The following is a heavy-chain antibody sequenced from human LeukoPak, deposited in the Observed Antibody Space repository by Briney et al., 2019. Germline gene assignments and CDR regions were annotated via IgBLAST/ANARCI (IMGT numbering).Heavy chain of an antibody. J-gene: IGHJ5*02. CDR3: ARGPMTTVRGVITRYNWFDP. CDR2: MNPDSGNT. D-gene: IGHD3-10*01. V-gene: IGHV1-8*01. CDR1: GYTFTSYD. Sequence: ASVKVSCKASGYTFTSYDINWVRQAPGQGLEWMGWMNPDSGNTGYAQKFQGRVTMTRNTSISTAYMELSSLRSEDTAVYYCARGPMTTVRGVITRYNWFDPWGQGTLVTVSS.